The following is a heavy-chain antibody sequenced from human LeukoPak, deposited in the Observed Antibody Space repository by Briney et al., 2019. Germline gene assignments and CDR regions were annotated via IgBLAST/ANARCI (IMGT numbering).Heavy chain of an antibody. CDR3: ARGRRDIVVVPAAHNWFDP. D-gene: IGHD2-2*01. Sequence: SETLSLTCAVYGGSFSGYYWSWIRQPPGKGLEWIGEINHSGSTNYNPSLKSRVTISVDTSKNQFSLKLSSVTAADTAVYYCARGRRDIVVVPAAHNWFDPWGQGTLVTVSS. V-gene: IGHV4-34*01. CDR2: INHSGST. J-gene: IGHJ5*02. CDR1: GGSFSGYY.